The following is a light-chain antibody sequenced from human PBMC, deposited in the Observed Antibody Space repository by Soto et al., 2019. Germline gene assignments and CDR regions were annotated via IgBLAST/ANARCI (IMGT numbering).Light chain of an antibody. CDR1: QDITNY. CDR3: QQYDNVPFT. Sequence: DIQMTQSPSSLSASVGDRVTIICQASQDITNYLNWYQQKPGKAPKLLIYDASNLETGVPSRFSGSVSGTHFNFTISSLQPEDIATYYCQQYDNVPFTFGQGTRLEMK. J-gene: IGKJ5*01. V-gene: IGKV1-33*01. CDR2: DAS.